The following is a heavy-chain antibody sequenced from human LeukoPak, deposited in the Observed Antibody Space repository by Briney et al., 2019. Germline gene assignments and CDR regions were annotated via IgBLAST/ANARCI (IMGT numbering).Heavy chain of an antibody. V-gene: IGHV3-30*18. CDR2: ISYDGSNK. J-gene: IGHJ4*02. Sequence: GRSLRLSCAASGFTFSSYDIHWVRQAPGKGLEWVAVISYDGSNKYYADSVKGRFTISRDNSRNTLYLQMNSLRAEDTALYYCAKERRGWQPLFSFDSWGQGTLVTVSS. CDR3: AKERRGWQPLFSFDS. D-gene: IGHD6-13*01. CDR1: GFTFSSYD.